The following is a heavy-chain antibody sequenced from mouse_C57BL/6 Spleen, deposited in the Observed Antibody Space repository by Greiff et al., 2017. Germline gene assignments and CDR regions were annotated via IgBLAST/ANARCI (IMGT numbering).Heavy chain of an antibody. D-gene: IGHD1-1*01. J-gene: IGHJ2*01. CDR3: TRQTTVVAEYYFDY. V-gene: IGHV1-15*01. CDR1: GYTFTDYE. CDR2: IDPETGGT. Sequence: LVESGAELVRPGASVTLSCKASGYTFTDYEMHWVKQTPVHGLEWIGAIDPETGGTAYNQKFKGKAILTADKSSSTAYMELRSLTSEDSAVYYCTRQTTVVAEYYFDYWGQGTTLTVSS.